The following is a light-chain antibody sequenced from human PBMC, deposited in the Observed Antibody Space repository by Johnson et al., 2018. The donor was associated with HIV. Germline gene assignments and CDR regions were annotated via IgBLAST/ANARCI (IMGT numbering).Light chain of an antibody. CDR2: ENN. V-gene: IGLV1-51*02. Sequence: QSVLTQPPSVSAAPGQKVTISCSGSTSNIEENSVSWYQQLPGAAPKVLIYENNKRPSGIPDRFSGSKSGTSATLGITGLQIGDEAEYYCGTWDRSLGAHYRFGTGTKITVL. J-gene: IGLJ1*01. CDR3: GTWDRSLGAHYR. CDR1: TSNIEENS.